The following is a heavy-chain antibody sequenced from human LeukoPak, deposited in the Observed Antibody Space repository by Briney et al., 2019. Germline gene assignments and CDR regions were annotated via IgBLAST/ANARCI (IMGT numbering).Heavy chain of an antibody. Sequence: GGSLRLSCAASGFTVSSNYMSWVRQAPGKGLEWVSVIYSGGSTYYADSVKGRFTISRDNSKNTLYLQMNSLRAEDTAVYYCARGLRAEYSSSSGAFDIWGQGTMVTVSS. CDR3: ARGLRAEYSSSSGAFDI. D-gene: IGHD6-6*01. V-gene: IGHV3-66*01. CDR2: IYSGGST. J-gene: IGHJ3*02. CDR1: GFTVSSNY.